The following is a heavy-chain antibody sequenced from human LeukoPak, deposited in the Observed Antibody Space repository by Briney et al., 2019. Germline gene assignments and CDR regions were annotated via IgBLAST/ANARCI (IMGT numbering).Heavy chain of an antibody. CDR1: GFTFSSYS. J-gene: IGHJ6*02. CDR2: ISSSSSTI. D-gene: IGHD3-22*01. V-gene: IGHV3-48*02. CDR3: ARTYYYDSSGYYSLYGMDV. Sequence: GGSLRLSCAASGFTFSSYSMNWVRQAPGKGLEWVSYISSSSSTIYYADSVKGRFTISRDNAKNSLYLQMNSLRDEDTAVYYCARTYYYDSSGYYSLYGMDVWGQGTTVTVSS.